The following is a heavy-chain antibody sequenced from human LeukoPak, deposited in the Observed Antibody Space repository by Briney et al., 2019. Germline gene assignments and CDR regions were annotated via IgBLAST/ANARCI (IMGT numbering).Heavy chain of an antibody. Sequence: SETLSLTCTVSGGSISSYYCSWIRQPPGKGLEWIGYIYYTGSTNYNPSLKGRVSISVDTSKNQFSLKVSFVTAADTAVYYCARGGQAAQGSNWYFYFDYWGQGNLVTVSS. CDR1: GGSISSYY. J-gene: IGHJ4*02. CDR3: ARGGQAAQGSNWYFYFDY. V-gene: IGHV4-59*01. CDR2: IYYTGST. D-gene: IGHD6-13*01.